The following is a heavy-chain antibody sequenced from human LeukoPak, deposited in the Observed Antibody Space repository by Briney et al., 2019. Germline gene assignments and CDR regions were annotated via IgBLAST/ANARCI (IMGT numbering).Heavy chain of an antibody. CDR2: IYYSGST. J-gene: IGHJ3*02. CDR1: GGSISTYY. Sequence: PSETLSLTCTVSGGSISTYYWSWLRQPPGKGLEWIGYIYYSGSTNYNPSLKSRVTISVDTSKNQFSLRLSSVTAADSAVYSCARYGGTYFDTWGQGTMVTVSS. V-gene: IGHV4-59*08. CDR3: ARYGGTYFDT. D-gene: IGHD3-10*01.